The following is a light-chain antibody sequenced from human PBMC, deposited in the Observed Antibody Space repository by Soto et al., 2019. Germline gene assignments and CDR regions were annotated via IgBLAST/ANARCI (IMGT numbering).Light chain of an antibody. V-gene: IGLV2-14*01. J-gene: IGLJ1*01. CDR1: ISDVGGYIY. CDR3: SSYTGGSTPLV. CDR2: QVS. Sequence: TQPASVSGSPGLSITISCTGTISDVGGYIYVSWYQQHPGKAPKLMIFQVSNRPSGVSNRFSGSKSGNTASLTISGLLAEDEADYFCSSYTGGSTPLVFGTGTKVTAL.